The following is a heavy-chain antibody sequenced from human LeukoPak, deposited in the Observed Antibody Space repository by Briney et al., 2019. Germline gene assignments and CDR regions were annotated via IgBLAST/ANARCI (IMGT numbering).Heavy chain of an antibody. J-gene: IGHJ4*02. Sequence: SQTLSLTCAVSGGSISSGGYSWSWIRQPPGKGLEWIGYIYHSGSTYYNPSLKSRVTISVDRSKNQFSLKLSSVTAADTAVYYCAAHPGYSRLFDHWGQGTLVTVSS. D-gene: IGHD6-13*01. CDR1: GGSISSGGYS. V-gene: IGHV4-30-2*01. CDR3: AAHPGYSRLFDH. CDR2: IYHSGST.